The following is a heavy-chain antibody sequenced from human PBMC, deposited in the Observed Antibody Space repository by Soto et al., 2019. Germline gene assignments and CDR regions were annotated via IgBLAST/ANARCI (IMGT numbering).Heavy chain of an antibody. J-gene: IGHJ6*02. Sequence: GGSLRLSCAASGFTFSSYGMHWVRQAPGKGLEWVAVISYDGSNKYYADSVKGRFTISRDNSKNTLYLQMNSLRAEDTAVYYCVNGDCSGGSCYPLEDVWGQGTTVTVSS. CDR2: ISYDGSNK. D-gene: IGHD2-15*01. V-gene: IGHV3-30*18. CDR3: VNGDCSGGSCYPLEDV. CDR1: GFTFSSYG.